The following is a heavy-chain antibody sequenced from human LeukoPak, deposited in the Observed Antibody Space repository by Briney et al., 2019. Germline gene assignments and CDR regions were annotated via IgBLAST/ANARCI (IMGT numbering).Heavy chain of an antibody. D-gene: IGHD6-6*01. Sequence: TSETLSLTCTVSGGSISSYYWSWIRQPPGKGLEWIGYIYYSGSTNYNPSLKSRVTISVDTSKNQFSLKLGSVTAADTAVYYCARASHGWYFDLWGRGTLVTVSS. CDR1: GGSISSYY. J-gene: IGHJ2*01. V-gene: IGHV4-59*12. CDR2: IYYSGST. CDR3: ARASHGWYFDL.